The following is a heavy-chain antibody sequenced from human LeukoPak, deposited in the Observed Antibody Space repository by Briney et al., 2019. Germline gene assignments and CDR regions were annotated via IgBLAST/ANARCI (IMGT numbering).Heavy chain of an antibody. D-gene: IGHD3-22*01. CDR3: AKDYYDSSGYYYRPGY. J-gene: IGHJ4*02. CDR2: ISGSGGST. CDR1: GFTFSSYA. V-gene: IGHV3-23*01. Sequence: GGSLRLSCAASGFTFSSYAMSWVRQAPGKGLEWVSAISGSGGSTYYADSVKGRFTISRDNSKNTLYLQMNSLRAEDTAVYYCAKDYYDSSGYYYRPGYWGQGTLVTVSS.